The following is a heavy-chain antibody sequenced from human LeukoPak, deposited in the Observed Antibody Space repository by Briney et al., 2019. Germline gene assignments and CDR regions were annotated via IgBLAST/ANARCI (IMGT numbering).Heavy chain of an antibody. CDR1: GGSFSVYY. D-gene: IGHD2-2*01. J-gene: IGHJ6*02. Sequence: SETLSLTCAVYGGSFSVYYWSWIRQPPGKGLEWIGEINHSGSTNYNPSLKSRVTISVDTSKNQFSLKLSSVTAADTAVYYCARGNGYCSSTSCYYYGMDVWGQGTTVTVSS. CDR3: ARGNGYCSSTSCYYYGMDV. V-gene: IGHV4-34*01. CDR2: INHSGST.